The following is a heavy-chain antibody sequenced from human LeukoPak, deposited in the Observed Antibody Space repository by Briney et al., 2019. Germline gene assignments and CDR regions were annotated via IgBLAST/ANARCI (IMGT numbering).Heavy chain of an antibody. CDR2: IIPIFGTA. Sequence: ASVKVSCKASGGTFSSYAISWVRQAPGQGLEWMGGIIPIFGTANYAQKFRGRVTITADESTSTAYMELSSLRSEDTAVYYCANNYYDSSGYYGFDYWGQGTLVTVSS. V-gene: IGHV1-69*13. J-gene: IGHJ4*02. D-gene: IGHD3-22*01. CDR1: GGTFSSYA. CDR3: ANNYYDSSGYYGFDY.